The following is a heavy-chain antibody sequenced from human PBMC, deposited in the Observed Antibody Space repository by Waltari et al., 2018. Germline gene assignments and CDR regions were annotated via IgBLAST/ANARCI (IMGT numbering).Heavy chain of an antibody. J-gene: IGHJ6*02. CDR3: VRREDCTGPGGPCYSADPLAIDV. CDR2: INHAGFT. D-gene: IGHD2-8*02. V-gene: IGHV4-34*01. CDR1: GGALRTYY. Sequence: QVELQQWGAGLLQPSETLSLTCAVSGGALRTYYWGWIRQTPGKGLEWIGEINHAGFTNLNPPLRGRVSISVDPSKKQFCVQLESVTAADTALYYCVRREDCTGPGGPCYSADPLAIDVWGRGTTVTVSS.